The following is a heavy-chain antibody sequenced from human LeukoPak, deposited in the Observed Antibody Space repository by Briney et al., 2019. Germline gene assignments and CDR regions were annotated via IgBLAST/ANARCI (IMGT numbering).Heavy chain of an antibody. CDR2: ISSNLASI. D-gene: IGHD2-21*01. CDR1: GFTFSDYY. CDR3: ARPAAYCGGDCYWAFDY. Sequence: PGGSLRLSCVASGFTFSDYYLTWIRQAPGKGLEWASSISSNLASIYYADSVKGRFTISRDNAKNSVYLQMNSLRAEDTAVYYCARPAAYCGGDCYWAFDYWGQGTLVTVSS. V-gene: IGHV3-11*04. J-gene: IGHJ4*02.